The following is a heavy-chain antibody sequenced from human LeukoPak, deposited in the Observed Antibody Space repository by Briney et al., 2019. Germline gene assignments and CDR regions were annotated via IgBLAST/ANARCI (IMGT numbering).Heavy chain of an antibody. Sequence: GGFLRLSCAASGFTFSSYAMSWVRQAPGKGLEWVSGISGNGGSTYYADSVKGRFTISRDESRSTLYLQMNSLRGDDTAVYYCAKGRGNSYEGPGYWGQGTLVTVSS. D-gene: IGHD3-10*01. V-gene: IGHV3-23*01. CDR1: GFTFSSYA. J-gene: IGHJ4*02. CDR2: ISGNGGST. CDR3: AKGRGNSYEGPGY.